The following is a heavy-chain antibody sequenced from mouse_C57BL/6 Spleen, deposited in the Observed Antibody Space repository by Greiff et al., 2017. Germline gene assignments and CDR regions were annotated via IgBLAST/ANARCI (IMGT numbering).Heavy chain of an antibody. D-gene: IGHD1-1*01. V-gene: IGHV5-6*01. CDR3: ASPYYYGSTPYAMDY. CDR2: MSSGGSYT. J-gene: IGHJ4*01. CDR1: GFTFSSYG. Sequence: EVKLMESGGDLVKPGGSLKLSCAASGFTFSSYGMSWVRQTPDKRLEWVATMSSGGSYTYYPDSVKGRFTISRDNAKNTLYLQMSSLKSEDTAMYYCASPYYYGSTPYAMDYWGQGTSVTVSS.